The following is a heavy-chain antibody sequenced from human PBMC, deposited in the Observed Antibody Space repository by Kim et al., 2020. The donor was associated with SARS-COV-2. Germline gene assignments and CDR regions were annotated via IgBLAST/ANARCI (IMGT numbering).Heavy chain of an antibody. CDR3: ARSLIGRSDS. D-gene: IGHD2-21*01. CDR1: GYTITTYV. CDR2: MNTNTGNP. J-gene: IGHJ4*02. Sequence: ASVKVSCKASGYTITTYVMNWVRQAPGQGLEWMGWMNTNTGNPTYAQGFTGRFVFSLDTSVSTAYLQISSLRAEDTAVYYCARSLIGRSDSWGQGTLFTVSS. V-gene: IGHV7-4-1*02.